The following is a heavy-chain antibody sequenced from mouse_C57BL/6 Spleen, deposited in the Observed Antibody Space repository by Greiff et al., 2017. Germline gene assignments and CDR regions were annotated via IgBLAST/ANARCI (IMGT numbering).Heavy chain of an antibody. D-gene: IGHD1-1*01. V-gene: IGHV1-64*01. CDR2: IHPNSGST. J-gene: IGHJ4*01. CDR1: GYTFTSYW. CDR3: ARGITTGYYYAMDY. Sequence: VQLQQPGAELVKPGASVKLSCKASGYTFTSYWMHGVKPRPGQGLEWIGMIHPNSGSTNYNEKFKSKATLTVDKSSSTAYMQLSSLTSEDSAVYYCARGITTGYYYAMDYWGQGTSVTVSS.